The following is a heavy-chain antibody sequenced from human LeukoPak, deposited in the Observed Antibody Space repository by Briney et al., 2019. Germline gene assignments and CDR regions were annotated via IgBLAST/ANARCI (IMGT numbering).Heavy chain of an antibody. D-gene: IGHD1-1*01. CDR1: GFTFSSYA. CDR2: ISSNGGST. J-gene: IGHJ3*02. Sequence: GGSLRLSCSASGFTFSSYAMHWVRQAPGKGLEYVSAISSNGGSTYYADSVKGRFTISRDKSKNSLYLQMSSLRAEDTAVYYCVKSVTTGSGGAFDIWGQGTMVTVSS. V-gene: IGHV3-64D*06. CDR3: VKSVTTGSGGAFDI.